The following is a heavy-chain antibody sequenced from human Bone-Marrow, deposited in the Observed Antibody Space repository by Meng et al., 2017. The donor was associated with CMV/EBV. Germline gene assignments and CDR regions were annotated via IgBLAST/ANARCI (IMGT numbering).Heavy chain of an antibody. CDR3: AKDPSGGDEIFTGPRGY. CDR1: GFTFSSYA. CDR2: ISYDGSNK. D-gene: IGHD3-9*01. Sequence: GGSLRLSCAASGFTFSSYAMHWVRQAPGKGLEWVAVISYDGSNKYYADSVKGRFTISRDNSKNTLYLQMNSLRAEDTAVYYCAKDPSGGDEIFTGPRGYWGQGTLVTVSS. J-gene: IGHJ4*02. V-gene: IGHV3-30*04.